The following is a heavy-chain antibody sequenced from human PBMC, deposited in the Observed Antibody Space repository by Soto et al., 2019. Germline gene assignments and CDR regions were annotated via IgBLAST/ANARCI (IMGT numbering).Heavy chain of an antibody. V-gene: IGHV1-69*02. CDR2: IIPILAIP. D-gene: IGHD6-25*01. Sequence: GASVKLSCKASGGTFSNYTISWVRQAPGQGLEWMGRIIPILAIPNYAQKFQGRVTITADKSTSTAYMELSSLRSEDTAVYFCAILAGDGMVAAGEVNHYYGLDVWGQGTTVTVSS. CDR1: GGTFSNYT. J-gene: IGHJ6*01. CDR3: AILAGDGMVAAGEVNHYYGLDV.